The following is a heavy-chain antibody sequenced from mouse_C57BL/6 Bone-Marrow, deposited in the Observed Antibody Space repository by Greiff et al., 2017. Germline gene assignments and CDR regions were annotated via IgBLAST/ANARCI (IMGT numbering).Heavy chain of an antibody. CDR2: IYPGDGDT. D-gene: IGHD1-1*01. Sequence: VQLQQSGPELVKPGASVKISCKASGYAFSSSWMNWVKQRPGKGLEWIGRIYPGDGDTNYNGKFKGKATLTADKSSSTAYMQLSSLTSEDSAVYCCARDLYYYGRDYAMDYWGQGTSVTVSS. CDR3: ARDLYYYGRDYAMDY. V-gene: IGHV1-82*01. CDR1: GYAFSSSW. J-gene: IGHJ4*01.